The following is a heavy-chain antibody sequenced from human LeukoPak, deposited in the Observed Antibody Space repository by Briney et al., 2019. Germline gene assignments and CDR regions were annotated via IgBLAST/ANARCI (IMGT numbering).Heavy chain of an antibody. D-gene: IGHD6-6*01. V-gene: IGHV3-7*03. CDR3: ARSSYSSSSSV. CDR1: GFTFSGFW. Sequence: GSLRLSCAVSGFTFSGFWMSWSRQAPGKGLEWVASINSDGSEGYYADAVKGRFTISRDNAKSSLYLQINSLRAEDTAVYYCARSSYSSSSSVWGQGTMVTVSS. J-gene: IGHJ3*01. CDR2: INSDGSEG.